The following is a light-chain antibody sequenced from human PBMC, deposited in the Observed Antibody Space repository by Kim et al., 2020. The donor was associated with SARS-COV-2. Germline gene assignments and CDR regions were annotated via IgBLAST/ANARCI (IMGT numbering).Light chain of an antibody. V-gene: IGLV3-19*01. Sequence: SSELTQDPAVSVALGQTVRITCQGDSLRSYYASWXQQKPGQAPVLVIYGKNNRPSGIPDRFSGSSSGNTASLTITGAQAEDEADYYSNSRDSSGNHLVFG. CDR1: SLRSYY. J-gene: IGLJ3*02. CDR3: NSRDSSGNHLV. CDR2: GKN.